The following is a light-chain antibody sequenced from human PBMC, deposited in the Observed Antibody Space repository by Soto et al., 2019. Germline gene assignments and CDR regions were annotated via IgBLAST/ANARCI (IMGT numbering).Light chain of an antibody. Sequence: ERVMTQSPATLSVSPGERATLSCRASQSVSSDLAWYQQKPGQAPRLLIYGASTRATGIPARFSGSGSGTEFTLTISSLQSEDFAVYYCQQYNNWPWTFGQGTKLEIK. CDR2: GAS. V-gene: IGKV3-15*01. CDR1: QSVSSD. CDR3: QQYNNWPWT. J-gene: IGKJ2*01.